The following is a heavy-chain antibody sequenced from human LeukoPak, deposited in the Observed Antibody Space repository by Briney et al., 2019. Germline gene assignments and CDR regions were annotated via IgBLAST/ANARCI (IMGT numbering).Heavy chain of an antibody. CDR3: ARGYQLLEYYFDY. D-gene: IGHD2-2*01. V-gene: IGHV4-39*07. CDR1: GGSISSSSYY. CDR2: IYYSGST. Sequence: SETLSLTCTVSGGSISSSSYYWGWIRQPPGKGLEWIGSIYYSGSTYYNPSLKSRVTISVDTSKNQFSLKLSSVTAADTAVYYCARGYQLLEYYFDYWGQGTLVTVSS. J-gene: IGHJ4*02.